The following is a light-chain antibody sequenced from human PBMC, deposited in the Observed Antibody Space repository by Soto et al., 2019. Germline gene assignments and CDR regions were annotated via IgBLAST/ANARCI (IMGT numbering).Light chain of an antibody. CDR2: EIN. J-gene: IGLJ1*01. V-gene: IGLV2-8*01. Sequence: QSALTQPPSASGSPGQSVTISCTGTSSDVGAYDYVSWYQQHPGKAPKLMIYEINKRPSGVPDRFSGSKSGNTASLTVSGLQAEDEADYYCAAWDDSLNALFGTGTKLTVL. CDR3: AAWDDSLNAL. CDR1: SSDVGAYDY.